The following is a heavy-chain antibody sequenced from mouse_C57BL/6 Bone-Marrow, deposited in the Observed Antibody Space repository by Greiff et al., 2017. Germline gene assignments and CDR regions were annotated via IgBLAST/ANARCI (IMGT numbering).Heavy chain of an antibody. Sequence: QVQLQQPGAELVKPGASVKLSCKASGYTFTSYWMHWVKQRPGQGLEWIGMIHPNSGSTNYNEKFKSKATLTVDKSSSAAYMPRSSLTSEYSAVYCCARERSTMIATRRWGQGTLVTVSA. D-gene: IGHD2-4*01. CDR2: IHPNSGST. V-gene: IGHV1-64*01. CDR1: GYTFTSYW. CDR3: ARERSTMIATRR. J-gene: IGHJ3*01.